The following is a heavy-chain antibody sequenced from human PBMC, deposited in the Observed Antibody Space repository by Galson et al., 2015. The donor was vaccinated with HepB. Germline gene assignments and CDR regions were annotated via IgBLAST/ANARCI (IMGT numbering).Heavy chain of an antibody. CDR1: GFTFSSYG. Sequence: SLRLSCAASGFTFSSYGMHWVRQAPGKGLEWVAVISYDGSNKYYADSVKGRFTISRDNSKNTLYLQMNSLRAEDTAVYYCAKDLNYYGSGSWYWGQGTLVTVSS. V-gene: IGHV3-30*18. D-gene: IGHD3-10*01. J-gene: IGHJ4*02. CDR3: AKDLNYYGSGSWY. CDR2: ISYDGSNK.